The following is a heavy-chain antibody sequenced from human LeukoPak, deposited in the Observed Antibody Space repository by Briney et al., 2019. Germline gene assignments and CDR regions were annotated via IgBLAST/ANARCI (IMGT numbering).Heavy chain of an antibody. CDR3: PRAPRYCSCGSCYLDAFDI. CDR2: IIPIFGTA. Sequence: SVKVSCKASGGTFSSYAISWVRQAPGQGLEWMGGIIPIFGTANYAQKFQGRVTITADESTSTAYMELSSLRSEDTAVYYCPRAPRYCSCGSCYLDAFDIWGQGTMVTVSS. J-gene: IGHJ3*02. CDR1: GGTFSSYA. V-gene: IGHV1-69*01. D-gene: IGHD2-15*01.